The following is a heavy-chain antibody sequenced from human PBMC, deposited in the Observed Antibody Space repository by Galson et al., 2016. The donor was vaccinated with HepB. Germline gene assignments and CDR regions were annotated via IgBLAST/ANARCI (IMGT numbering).Heavy chain of an antibody. V-gene: IGHV3-11*01. J-gene: IGHJ4*02. CDR3: ARVVVGANGPLAH. CDR2: ISSSSTTI. Sequence: SLRLSCAASGFTFSDYYMSWIRQAPGKGLEWVSYISSSSTTILYADSVKGRFTVSRDNAKNSLYLQMNNLRAEDTAVFYCARVVVGANGPLAHWGQGTLVTVSS. D-gene: IGHD2-15*01. CDR1: GFTFSDYY.